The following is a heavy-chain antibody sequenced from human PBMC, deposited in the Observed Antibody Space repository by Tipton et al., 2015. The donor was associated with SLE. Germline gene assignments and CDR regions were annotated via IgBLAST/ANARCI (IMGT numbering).Heavy chain of an antibody. CDR1: GGSISSHY. Sequence: TLSLTCTVSGGSISSHYWSWILQPPGKGLEWIGYISYSETTNYNPSLKSRVTISVDTSKNQFSLKLTSVTAADTAVYYCARDKSSHSKYILDHWGQGTLVTVSP. CDR3: ARDKSSHSKYILDH. J-gene: IGHJ4*02. D-gene: IGHD3-3*02. V-gene: IGHV4-59*11. CDR2: ISYSETT.